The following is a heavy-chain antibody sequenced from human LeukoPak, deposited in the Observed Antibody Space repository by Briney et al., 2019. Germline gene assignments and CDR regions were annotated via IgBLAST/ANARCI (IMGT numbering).Heavy chain of an antibody. D-gene: IGHD3-10*01. CDR3: AKVVHYYGSGSYYLTPDAFDI. CDR1: GFTFSSYA. J-gene: IGHJ3*02. Sequence: PGGSLRLSCAASGFTFSSYAMSWVRQAPGKGLEWVSAISGSGGSTYYADSVKGRFTISRDNSKNTLYLQMNSLRAEDTAVYYCAKVVHYYGSGSYYLTPDAFDIWGQGTMVTVSS. CDR2: ISGSGGST. V-gene: IGHV3-23*01.